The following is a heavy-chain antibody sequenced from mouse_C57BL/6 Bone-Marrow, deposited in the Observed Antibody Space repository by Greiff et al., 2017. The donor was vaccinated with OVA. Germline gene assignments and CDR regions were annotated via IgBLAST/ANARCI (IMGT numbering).Heavy chain of an antibody. CDR2: IRNKANNHAT. CDR3: TTDYYGSSVYAMDY. D-gene: IGHD1-1*01. Sequence: EVQVVESGGGLVQPGGSMKLSCAASGFTFSDAWMDWVRQSPEKGLEWVAEIRNKANNHATYYAESVKGRFTISRDDSKSSVYLQMNSLRAEDTGIYYCTTDYYGSSVYAMDYWGQGTSVTVSS. CDR1: GFTFSDAW. J-gene: IGHJ4*01. V-gene: IGHV6-6*01.